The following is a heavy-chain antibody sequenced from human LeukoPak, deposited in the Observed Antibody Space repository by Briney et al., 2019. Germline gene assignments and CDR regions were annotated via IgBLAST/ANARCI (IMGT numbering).Heavy chain of an antibody. J-gene: IGHJ1*01. CDR3: AKDQDCSGGSCYSGRLQH. CDR2: IRYDGSTK. Sequence: GGSLRLSCAASGFTFSFYGIHWVRQAPGKGLEWVAFIRYDGSTKYYADSVKGRFTISRDNSKNTVYLQMNSLRTEDTAVYYCAKDQDCSGGSCYSGRLQHWGQGTLVTVSS. D-gene: IGHD2-15*01. CDR1: GFTFSFYG. V-gene: IGHV3-30*02.